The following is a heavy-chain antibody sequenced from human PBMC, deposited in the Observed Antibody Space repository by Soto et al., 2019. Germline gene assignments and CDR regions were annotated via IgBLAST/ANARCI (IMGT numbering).Heavy chain of an antibody. Sequence: PXGSLRLSCAASGFTFSSYAMSWVRQAPGKGLEWVSVISGRCGSTYYADSVRGRFTISRDNSKNTRYLQMNSLRAECAAVYPGAKSPAFHRYGSFDYWGQGTLVTVSS. J-gene: IGHJ4*02. D-gene: IGHD2-15*01. CDR3: AKSPAFHRYGSFDY. V-gene: IGHV3-23*01. CDR2: ISGRCGST. CDR1: GFTFSSYA.